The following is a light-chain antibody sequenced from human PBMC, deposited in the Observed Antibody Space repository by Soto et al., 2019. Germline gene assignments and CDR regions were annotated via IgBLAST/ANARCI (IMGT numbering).Light chain of an antibody. V-gene: IGKV1-39*01. CDR1: ESIARH. CDR3: QQTYSTLSIT. Sequence: DIQMTQSPSSLSASVGDRVTITCRASESIARHLNWYQQKPGKAPKLLIYAASSLQNGVPSRFRGGGSGTDLTLTISNLQPEDFATYYCQQTYSTLSITFGQGTRLEMK. J-gene: IGKJ5*01. CDR2: AAS.